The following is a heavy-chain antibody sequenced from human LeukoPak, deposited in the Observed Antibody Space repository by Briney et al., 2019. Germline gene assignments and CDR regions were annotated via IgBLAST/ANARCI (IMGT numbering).Heavy chain of an antibody. J-gene: IGHJ4*02. CDR3: ARDIGGNF. V-gene: IGHV3-30*04. Sequence: QPGRSLRLSCAASGFTFSSYAMHWVRQAPGKGLEWVAVISYDGSNKYYADSVKGRFTISRDNSKNTLYLQMNSLRAEDTAVYYCARDIGGNFWGQGTLVTVSS. D-gene: IGHD1-26*01. CDR2: ISYDGSNK. CDR1: GFTFSSYA.